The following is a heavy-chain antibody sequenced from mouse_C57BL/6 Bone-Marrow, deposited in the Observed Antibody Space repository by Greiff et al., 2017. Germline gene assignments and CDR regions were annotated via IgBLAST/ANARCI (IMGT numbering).Heavy chain of an antibody. D-gene: IGHD2-4*01. CDR2: IYPGSGST. V-gene: IGHV1-55*01. CDR1: GYTFTSYW. J-gene: IGHJ4*01. CDR3: ARGGAINCDYDVLLAMDY. Sequence: VQLQQSGAELVKPGASVKMSCKASGYTFTSYWITGVKQRPGQGLEWIGDIYPGSGSTNYNEKFKSKANLTVDPSSTTAYMQTTSLTSTTHPVYYCARGGAINCDYDVLLAMDYWGQGTSVTVSS.